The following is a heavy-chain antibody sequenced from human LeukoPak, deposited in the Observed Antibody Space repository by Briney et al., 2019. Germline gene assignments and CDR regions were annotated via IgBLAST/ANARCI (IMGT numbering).Heavy chain of an antibody. CDR2: IKSKTDGGTT. D-gene: IGHD3-9*01. Sequence: KSGGSLRLSCAASGFIFSNAWMNWVRQAPGKGLEWVARIKSKTDGGTTDYAAPVKGRFIISRDDSKNTLYLQMNSLKTEDTALYYCTTVYLTGEGNDYWGQGTLVTVSS. J-gene: IGHJ4*02. CDR3: TTVYLTGEGNDY. CDR1: GFIFSNAW. V-gene: IGHV3-15*07.